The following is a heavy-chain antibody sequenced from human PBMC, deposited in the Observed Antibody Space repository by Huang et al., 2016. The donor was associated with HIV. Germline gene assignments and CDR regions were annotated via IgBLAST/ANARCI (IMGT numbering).Heavy chain of an antibody. J-gene: IGHJ3*01. CDR2: RNPKSGNV. CDR3: ARGFGINYNHEAFDV. CDR1: GYTFTNYD. Sequence: QIQLAQSGAEVKKPGASVKVSCKASGYTFTNYDINWVRQASGQGLGWMGWRNPKSGNVGYTKKFQGRFAILRNSSINTSYLEVTSLTSEDTAVYYCARGFGINYNHEAFDVWGQGTMVTVSS. V-gene: IGHV1-8*01. D-gene: IGHD3-10*01.